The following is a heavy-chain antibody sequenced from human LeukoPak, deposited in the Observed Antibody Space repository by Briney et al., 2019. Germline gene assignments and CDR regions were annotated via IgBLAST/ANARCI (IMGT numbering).Heavy chain of an antibody. CDR3: ARDRIAVAGMDY. Sequence: GASVKVSCKASGYTFTSYDINWVRQATGQGLEWMGWMNPNSGNTGYAQKFQGRVTMTRNTSISTAYMELSSLKSEDTAVYYCARDRIAVAGMDYWGQGTLVTVSS. D-gene: IGHD6-19*01. CDR1: GYTFTSYD. CDR2: MNPNSGNT. V-gene: IGHV1-8*01. J-gene: IGHJ4*02.